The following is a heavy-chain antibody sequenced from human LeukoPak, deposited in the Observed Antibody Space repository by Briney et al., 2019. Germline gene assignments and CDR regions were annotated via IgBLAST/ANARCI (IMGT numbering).Heavy chain of an antibody. J-gene: IGHJ4*02. V-gene: IGHV3-48*01. CDR3: ARDYGITMVRGVIH. CDR2: ISSSSSTI. D-gene: IGHD3-10*01. CDR1: GFTFSSYS. Sequence: PGGSLRPSCAASGFTFSSYSMNWVRQAPGKGLEWVSYISSSSSTIYYADSVKGRFTISRDNAKNSLYLQMNSLRAEDTAVYYCARDYGITMVRGVIHWGQGTLVTVSS.